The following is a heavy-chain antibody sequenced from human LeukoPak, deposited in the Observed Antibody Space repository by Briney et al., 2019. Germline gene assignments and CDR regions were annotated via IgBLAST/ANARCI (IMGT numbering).Heavy chain of an antibody. V-gene: IGHV4-59*01. J-gene: IGHJ3*02. CDR2: IYYSGST. D-gene: IGHD5-24*01. Sequence: SETLSLTCTVSGVSISSYYWSWIRQPPGKGLEWIGYIYYSGSTNYNPSLKSRVTISVDTSKNQFSLKLSSVTAADTAVYYCAREGKEMATIRGQGAFDIWGQGTMVTVSS. CDR1: GVSISSYY. CDR3: AREGKEMATIRGQGAFDI.